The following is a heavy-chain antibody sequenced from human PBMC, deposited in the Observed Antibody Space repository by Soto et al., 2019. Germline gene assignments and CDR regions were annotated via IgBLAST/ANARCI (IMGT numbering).Heavy chain of an antibody. V-gene: IGHV1-18*04. CDR3: ARATNYYDSSGYNRALDLDY. CDR1: GYTFTSYG. CDR2: ISAYNGNT. D-gene: IGHD3-22*01. J-gene: IGHJ4*02. Sequence: GASVKVSCKASGYTFTSYGISWVRQAPGQGLEWMGWISAYNGNTNYAQKRQGRVTMTTDTSTSTAYMELRSLRSDDTAVYYCARATNYYDSSGYNRALDLDYWGQGTLVTVSS.